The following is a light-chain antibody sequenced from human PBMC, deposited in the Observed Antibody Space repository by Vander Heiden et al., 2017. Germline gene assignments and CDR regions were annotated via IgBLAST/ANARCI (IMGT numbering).Light chain of an antibody. CDR2: YND. J-gene: IGLJ2*01. CDR3: AAWDDSLNGVL. V-gene: IGLV1-36*01. Sequence: QSVLTQPPSVSEAPRQRVTISCSGSSSNIGNNAVNWYQQLPGKAPNLLIYYNDLLPSGVSDRFSGSKSGTSASLAISGLQSEDEADYYCAAWDDSLNGVLFGGGTKLTVL. CDR1: SSNIGNNA.